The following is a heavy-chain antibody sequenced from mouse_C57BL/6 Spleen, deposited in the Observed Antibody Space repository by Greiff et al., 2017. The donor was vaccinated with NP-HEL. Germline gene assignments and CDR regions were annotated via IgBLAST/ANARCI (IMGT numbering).Heavy chain of an antibody. Sequence: DVQLQESGPGLVKPSQSLSLTCSVTGYSITSGYYWNWIRQFPGNKLEWMGYISYDGSNNYNPSLKNRISITRDTSKNQFFLKLNSVTTEDTVTYYCAREGDYGGWYFDVWGTGTTVTVSS. CDR1: GYSITSGYY. V-gene: IGHV3-6*01. CDR3: AREGDYGGWYFDV. CDR2: ISYDGSN. D-gene: IGHD2-4*01. J-gene: IGHJ1*03.